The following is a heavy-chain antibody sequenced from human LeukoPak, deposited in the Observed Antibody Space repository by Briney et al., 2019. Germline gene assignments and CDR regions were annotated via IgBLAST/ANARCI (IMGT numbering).Heavy chain of an antibody. V-gene: IGHV4-39*01. Sequence: NPSETLSLTCTVSGGSISSSSYYWGWIRQPPGKGLEWIGSIYYSGSTYYNPSLKSRVTISVDTSKNQFSLKLSSVTAADTAVYYCASIKYYYDSSGSPDAFDIWGQGTMVTVSS. CDR2: IYYSGST. D-gene: IGHD3-22*01. CDR3: ASIKYYYDSSGSPDAFDI. J-gene: IGHJ3*02. CDR1: GGSISSSSYY.